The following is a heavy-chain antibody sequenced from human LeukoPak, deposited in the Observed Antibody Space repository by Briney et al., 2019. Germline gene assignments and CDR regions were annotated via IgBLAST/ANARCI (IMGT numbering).Heavy chain of an antibody. Sequence: QAGGSLKLSCAASGFTFSSHWMDWVRQAPGKGLEWVANIREDGTEIYYMDSVKGRFTISRDNAKNSLYLQMNSLGAEDTAVYYCARGVYSIDYWGQGPLVTVSS. D-gene: IGHD2-15*01. V-gene: IGHV3-7*01. CDR1: GFTFSSHW. J-gene: IGHJ4*02. CDR2: IREDGTEI. CDR3: ARGVYSIDY.